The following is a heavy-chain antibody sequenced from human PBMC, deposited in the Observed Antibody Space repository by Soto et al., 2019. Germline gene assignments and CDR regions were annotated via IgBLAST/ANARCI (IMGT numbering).Heavy chain of an antibody. D-gene: IGHD3-3*01. J-gene: IGHJ6*02. CDR2: IKQDGSEK. V-gene: IGHV3-7*03. CDR1: GFTFSSYW. CDR3: ARGRGIYYYFWSGSTYYYYGLDV. Sequence: PGGSLRLSCAASGFTFSSYWMSWVRQTPGRGLEWVASIKQDGSEKYSVGSVKGRFTVSRDNDKNSLYLQMNSLRAEDTAVYYCARGRGIYYYFWSGSTYYYYGLDVWGQGTTVTVSS.